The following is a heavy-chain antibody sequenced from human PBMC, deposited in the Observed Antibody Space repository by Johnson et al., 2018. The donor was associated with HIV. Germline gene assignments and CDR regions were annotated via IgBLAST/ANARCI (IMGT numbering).Heavy chain of an antibody. Sequence: VQLVESGGGVVQPGGSLRLSCAASGFTFSSNDMHWVRQATGKGLEWVSTIGTAGDTYYPGSVKGRFTVSREDAKNSLYLQMNSLRAGDTALYYCARAVCRGGRCYSHDAFDIWGQGTMVTVSS. CDR1: GFTFSSND. D-gene: IGHD2-15*01. CDR2: IGTAGDT. J-gene: IGHJ3*02. CDR3: ARAVCRGGRCYSHDAFDI. V-gene: IGHV3-13*01.